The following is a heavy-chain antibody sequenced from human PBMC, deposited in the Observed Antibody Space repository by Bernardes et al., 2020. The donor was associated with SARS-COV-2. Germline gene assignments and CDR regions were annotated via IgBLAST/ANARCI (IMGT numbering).Heavy chain of an antibody. CDR2: VNNDGTST. CDR3: ARDTFGDNWFDP. V-gene: IGHV3-74*01. Sequence: GGSLRLSCAASGFTISRHWMHWVRQVPGKGLVWVSRVNNDGTSTSYADSVNGRFTISRDNAKNTLYLQMNSLRAEDSAVYYCARDTFGDNWFDPWGQGTQVTVSS. CDR1: GFTISRHW. D-gene: IGHD3-3*01. J-gene: IGHJ5*02.